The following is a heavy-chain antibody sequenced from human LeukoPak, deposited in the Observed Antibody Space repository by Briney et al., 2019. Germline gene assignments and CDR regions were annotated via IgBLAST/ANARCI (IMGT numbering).Heavy chain of an antibody. Sequence: APVKVSCKASGYTFTGYHIHWVRQAPGQGLEWMGRIIPILGIANYAQKFQGRVTITADKSTSTAYMELSSLRSEDTAVYYCAIINYYDSSGYLQHWGQGTLVTVSS. V-gene: IGHV1-69*02. CDR1: GYTFTGYH. J-gene: IGHJ1*01. CDR2: IIPILGIA. CDR3: AIINYYDSSGYLQH. D-gene: IGHD3-22*01.